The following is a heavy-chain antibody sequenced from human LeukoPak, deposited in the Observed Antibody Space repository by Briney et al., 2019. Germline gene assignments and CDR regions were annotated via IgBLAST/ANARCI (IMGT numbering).Heavy chain of an antibody. Sequence: SETLSLTCTVSGGPISSSSYYWGWIRQPPGKGLEWIGSIYYSGSTYYNPSLKSRVTISVDTSKNQFSLKLSSVTAADTAVYYCVAYCSGGSCYHYYYYGMDVWGQGTTVTVSS. CDR1: GGPISSSSYY. CDR2: IYYSGST. J-gene: IGHJ6*02. CDR3: VAYCSGGSCYHYYYYGMDV. V-gene: IGHV4-39*01. D-gene: IGHD2-15*01.